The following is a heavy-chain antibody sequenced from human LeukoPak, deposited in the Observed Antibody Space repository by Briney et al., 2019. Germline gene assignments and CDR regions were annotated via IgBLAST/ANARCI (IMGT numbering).Heavy chain of an antibody. J-gene: IGHJ6*03. CDR3: AKRSDCSSTSCYGEHYYYYYMDV. V-gene: IGHV3-23*01. CDR2: ISGSGRGGST. D-gene: IGHD2-2*01. Sequence: GGSLRLSCAVSGFTFSTYAMSWVRQAPGKGLEWVSGISGSGRGGSTYYADSVKGRFTISRDNSKNMLFLLMNSLRAEDTAVYYCAKRSDCSSTSCYGEHYYYYYMDVWGKGTTVTISS. CDR1: GFTFSTYA.